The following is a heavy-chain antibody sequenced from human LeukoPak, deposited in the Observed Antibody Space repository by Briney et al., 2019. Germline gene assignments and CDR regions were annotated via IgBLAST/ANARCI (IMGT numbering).Heavy chain of an antibody. V-gene: IGHV3-23*01. Sequence: GGSLRLSCAASGFTFSSYTMSWVRQAPGKGLEWVSTITTSDGNTYYADSVKGRFTVSRDNSKNTLFLQMNSLRAEDTAVYYCARDRLAVAGNYYYYYGMDVWGQGTTVTVSS. D-gene: IGHD6-19*01. CDR2: ITTSDGNT. CDR3: ARDRLAVAGNYYYYYGMDV. J-gene: IGHJ6*02. CDR1: GFTFSSYT.